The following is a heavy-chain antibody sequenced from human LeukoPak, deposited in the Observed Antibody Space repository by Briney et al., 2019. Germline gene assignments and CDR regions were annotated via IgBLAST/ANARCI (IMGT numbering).Heavy chain of an antibody. D-gene: IGHD1-14*01. CDR3: ARATTFFDI. CDR1: GFTFSDNY. J-gene: IGHJ3*02. CDR2: ISSTSSYI. V-gene: IGHV3-21*01. Sequence: GGSLRLSCAASGFTFSDNYMNWVRQSPGKGLEWVSFISSTSSYISYADSVKGRFTISRDNAKNSLSLHVNSLRAEDTAVYYCARATTFFDIWGQGTMVTVSS.